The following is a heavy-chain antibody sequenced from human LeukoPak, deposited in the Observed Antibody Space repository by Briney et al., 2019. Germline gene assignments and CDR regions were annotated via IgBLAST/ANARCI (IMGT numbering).Heavy chain of an antibody. D-gene: IGHD6-19*01. CDR3: AKRSAESSGYFDY. Sequence: GGSLRLSCSASGFTFSTHGMNWVRQAPGRGLEWVSGIRGNGITTYYADSVKGRFTISRDNSKNTVYLQMNSLRAEDTAIYYCAKRSAESSGYFDYWGQGTLVTVSS. V-gene: IGHV3-23*01. CDR1: GFTFSTHG. J-gene: IGHJ4*02. CDR2: IRGNGITT.